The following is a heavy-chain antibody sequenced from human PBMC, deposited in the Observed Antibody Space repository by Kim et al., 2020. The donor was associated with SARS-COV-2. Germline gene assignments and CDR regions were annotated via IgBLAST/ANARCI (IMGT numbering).Heavy chain of an antibody. CDR1: GFTFSSYA. CDR2: ISSNGGST. V-gene: IGHV3-64D*09. Sequence: GGSLRLSCSASGFTFSSYAMHWVRQAPGKGLEYVSAISSNGGSTYYADSVKGRFTISRDNSKNTLYLQMSSLRAEDTAVYYCVKDCSTSCYALESAFDIWGQGTMVTVSS. D-gene: IGHD2-2*01. CDR3: VKDCSTSCYALESAFDI. J-gene: IGHJ3*02.